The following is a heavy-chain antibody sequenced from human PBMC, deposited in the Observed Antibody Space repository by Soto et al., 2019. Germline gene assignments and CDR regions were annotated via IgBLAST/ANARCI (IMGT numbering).Heavy chain of an antibody. V-gene: IGHV3-30*18. J-gene: IGHJ3*02. CDR1: GFTFSTYG. CDR2: ISYDGTNK. Sequence: SLMLSCAASGFTFSTYGMHLVRQGRGKGLEWVALISYDGTNKYYVDAVKGRFTISRDNAKNTLYLQMNSLRAEDTAVYYCAKDLGDYSSYQGAFDIWGQGTMVTVSS. CDR3: AKDLGDYSSYQGAFDI. D-gene: IGHD3-22*01.